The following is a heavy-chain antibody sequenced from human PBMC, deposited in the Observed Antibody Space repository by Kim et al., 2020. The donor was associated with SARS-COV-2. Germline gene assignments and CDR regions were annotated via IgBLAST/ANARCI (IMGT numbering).Heavy chain of an antibody. V-gene: IGHV3-23*03. CDR1: GFTFSSYA. Sequence: GGSLRLSCAASGFTFSSYAMSWVRQAPGKGLEWVSVIYTDGSSTYYADSVKGRFTISRDNSKNTLCLQMNSLRAEDTAVYYCAKGALYYYGLDVWGQGTTVTVSS. CDR3: AKGALYYYGLDV. J-gene: IGHJ6*02. CDR2: IYTDGSST.